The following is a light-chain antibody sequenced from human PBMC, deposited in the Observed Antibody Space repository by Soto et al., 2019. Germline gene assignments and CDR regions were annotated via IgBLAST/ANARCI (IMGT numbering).Light chain of an antibody. CDR3: QQLRSYPST. J-gene: IGKJ4*01. Sequence: IQVTQSPSSLSASVGDRVTITCRASQDINIYLAWYQQKPGKAPTLLIYGASTLQSGVPSRFSGSGFGTDFTLTISSLRAEDFASYYCQQLRSYPSTLGGGTKVDIK. V-gene: IGKV1-9*01. CDR1: QDINIY. CDR2: GAS.